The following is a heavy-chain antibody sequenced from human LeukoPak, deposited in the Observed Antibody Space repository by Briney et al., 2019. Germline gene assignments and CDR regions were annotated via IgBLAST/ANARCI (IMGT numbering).Heavy chain of an antibody. D-gene: IGHD4-11*01. V-gene: IGHV4-59*01. CDR1: GGSISTYY. CDR3: ARGRTTTSSGRYYYYYMDL. CDR2: IYYSGNT. Sequence: NPSETLSLTCTVSGGSISTYYWSWIRQPPGKGLEWIGYIYYSGNTNYNPSLKSRVTISVDTSKNQFSLKLSSVTAADTAVYYCARGRTTTSSGRYYYYYMDLWGKGTTVTVSS. J-gene: IGHJ6*03.